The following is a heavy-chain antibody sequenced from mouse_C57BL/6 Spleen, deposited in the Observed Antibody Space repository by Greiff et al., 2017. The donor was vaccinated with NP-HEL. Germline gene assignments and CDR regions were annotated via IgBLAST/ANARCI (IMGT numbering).Heavy chain of an antibody. D-gene: IGHD2-4*01. V-gene: IGHV1-69*01. CDR1: GYTFTSYW. Sequence: QVQLLQPGAELVMPGASVKLSCKASGYTFTSYWMHWVKQSPGQGLEWIGEIDPSDSYTNYKHKFKGQFTLTVDKSSRTAYMQLSSLTSEDSAVYYCTRYDYNVAIDYWGQGTSVTVSS. CDR3: TRYDYNVAIDY. J-gene: IGHJ4*01. CDR2: IDPSDSYT.